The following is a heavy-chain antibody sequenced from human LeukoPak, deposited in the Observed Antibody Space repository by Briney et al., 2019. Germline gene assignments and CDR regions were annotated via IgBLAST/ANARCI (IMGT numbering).Heavy chain of an antibody. CDR1: GFTFDDYA. CDR2: IREDGRTT. V-gene: IGHV3-43*02. Sequence: GGSLRLSCAASGFTFDDYAMHWVRQAPGKGLEWVSLIREDGRTTHYVDSVKGRFAISRDNSKNTLYLQMSSLRVEDTAVYYCAKRDRPCSGDCSAPHYFDYWGQGTLVTVSS. J-gene: IGHJ4*02. CDR3: AKRDRPCSGDCSAPHYFDY. D-gene: IGHD2-21*02.